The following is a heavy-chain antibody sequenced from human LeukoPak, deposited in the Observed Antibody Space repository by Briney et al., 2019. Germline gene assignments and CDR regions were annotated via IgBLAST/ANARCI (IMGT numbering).Heavy chain of an antibody. CDR2: INHSGST. D-gene: IGHD6-13*01. CDR3: ATGIAAAGTSGYYYYYGMDV. Sequence: SETLSLTCAVYGGSFSGYYWSLIRQPPGKGLEWIGEINHSGSTNYNPSLKSRVTISVDTSKNQFSLKLSSVTAADTAVYYCATGIAAAGTSGYYYYYGMDVWGKGTTVTVSS. J-gene: IGHJ6*04. CDR1: GGSFSGYY. V-gene: IGHV4-34*01.